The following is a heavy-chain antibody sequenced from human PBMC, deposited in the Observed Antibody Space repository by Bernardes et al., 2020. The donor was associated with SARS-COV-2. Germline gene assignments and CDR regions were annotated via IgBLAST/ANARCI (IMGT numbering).Heavy chain of an antibody. CDR1: SASFSGHY. CDR2: INHSGNT. Sequence: SETLSLTCAVYSASFSGHYWTWTRQPPGKGLEWIGEINHSGNTNYSPSLKSRVSISVDTSKNQFSLKLRSVTVADTAVYYCVRGVGDSGGFNGFDHWGQGTLVTVSS. CDR3: VRGVGDSGGFNGFDH. D-gene: IGHD3-22*01. J-gene: IGHJ4*02. V-gene: IGHV4-34*01.